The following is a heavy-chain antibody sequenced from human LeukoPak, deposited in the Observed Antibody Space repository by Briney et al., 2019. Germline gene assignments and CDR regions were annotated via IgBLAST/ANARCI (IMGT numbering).Heavy chain of an antibody. V-gene: IGHV1-18*01. CDR3: ARSKICSGGGCYQRRAWFDP. D-gene: IGHD2-15*01. CDR2: ISAYNGNT. J-gene: IGHJ5*02. Sequence: ASVKVSCKASGYTFTSYGISWVRQAPGQGLEWMGWISAYNGNTNYAQKLQGRVTMTTDTSTSTAYMELRSLRSDDTAVYYCARSKICSGGGCYQRRAWFDPWGQGTLVTVSS. CDR1: GYTFTSYG.